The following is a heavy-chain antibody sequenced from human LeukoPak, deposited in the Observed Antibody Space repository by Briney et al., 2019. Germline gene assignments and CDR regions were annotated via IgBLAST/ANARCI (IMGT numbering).Heavy chain of an antibody. V-gene: IGHV4-59*01. J-gene: IGHJ6*03. CDR2: IYYSGST. Sequence: SETLSLTCTVSGGSISSYYWSWIRQPPGKGLEWIGYIYYSGSTNYSPSLRSRVTISVDTSKNEFSLKLRSVTAADTAVYYCARSEGYSSSYYYYYMDVWGKGTTVTVSS. CDR1: GGSISSYY. CDR3: ARSEGYSSSYYYYYMDV. D-gene: IGHD6-13*01.